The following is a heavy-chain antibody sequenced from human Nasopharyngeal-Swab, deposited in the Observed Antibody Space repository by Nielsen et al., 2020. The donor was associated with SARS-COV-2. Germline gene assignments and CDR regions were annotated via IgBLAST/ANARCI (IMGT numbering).Heavy chain of an antibody. Sequence: KVSCKGSGCSFTSYWIGWVRQMPGKGLEWMGIIYPGDSDTRYSASFQGQVTISADKSISTAYLQWSSLKASDTAMYYCARTMDWYSSSWYEGYYYYYMDVWGKGTTVTVSS. V-gene: IGHV5-51*01. CDR3: ARTMDWYSSSWYEGYYYYYMDV. CDR2: IYPGDSDT. CDR1: GCSFTSYW. D-gene: IGHD6-13*01. J-gene: IGHJ6*03.